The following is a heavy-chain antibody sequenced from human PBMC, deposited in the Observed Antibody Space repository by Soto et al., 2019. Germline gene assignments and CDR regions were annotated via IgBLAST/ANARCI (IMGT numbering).Heavy chain of an antibody. CDR1: GYSFNNNW. V-gene: IGHV5-51*01. Sequence: GESLKISCKGSGYSFNNNWIGWVRQMPGKGLEWMGIIHPGDSDSRYSPSFQGQVTMSVDKSINTAYLQWSSLKASDTAMYYCARRDSSGFPDYWGHGTLVTVSS. CDR2: IHPGDSDS. CDR3: ARRDSSGFPDY. D-gene: IGHD3-22*01. J-gene: IGHJ4*01.